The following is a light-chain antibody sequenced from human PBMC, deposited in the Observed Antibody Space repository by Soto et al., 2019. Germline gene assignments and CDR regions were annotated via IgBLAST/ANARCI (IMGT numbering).Light chain of an antibody. CDR1: QSVSSNY. CDR2: RAS. V-gene: IGKV3-11*01. J-gene: IGKJ5*01. Sequence: PGERATLSCRASQSVSSNYLAWYQQKPGQTPKVLIYRASTRATGIPARFSGSGSGTDFTLTISSLEPEDFAVYYCQQRSNWPPITFGQGTRLEIK. CDR3: QQRSNWPPIT.